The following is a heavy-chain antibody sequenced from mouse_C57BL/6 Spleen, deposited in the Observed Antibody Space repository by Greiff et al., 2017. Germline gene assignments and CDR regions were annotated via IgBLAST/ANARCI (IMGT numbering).Heavy chain of an antibody. V-gene: IGHV3-1*01. CDR2: ISYSGST. D-gene: IGHD2-4*01. CDR3: ARAPDDYDGYYAMDY. CDR1: GYSITSGYD. J-gene: IGHJ4*01. Sequence: EVQLQQSGPGMVKPSQSLSLTCTVTGYSITSGYDWHWIRHFPGNKLEWMGYISYSGSTNYNPSLKSRISITHDTSKNHFFLKLNSVTTEDTATYYWARAPDDYDGYYAMDYWGQGTSVTVSS.